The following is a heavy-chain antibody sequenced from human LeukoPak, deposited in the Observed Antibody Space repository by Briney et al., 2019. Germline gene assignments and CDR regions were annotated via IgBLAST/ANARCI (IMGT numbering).Heavy chain of an antibody. CDR3: ARVLSGGAARPGNWFDP. J-gene: IGHJ5*02. CDR2: IHYSGST. CDR1: GGSISNYY. D-gene: IGHD6-6*01. V-gene: IGHV4-59*01. Sequence: SETLSLTCTVSGGSISNYYWSWIRQPPGKGLEWIGYIHYSGSTNYNPSLKSRVTISVDTSKNQFSLKLRSVTAADTAVYYCARVLSGGAARPGNWFDPWGQGTLVTVSS.